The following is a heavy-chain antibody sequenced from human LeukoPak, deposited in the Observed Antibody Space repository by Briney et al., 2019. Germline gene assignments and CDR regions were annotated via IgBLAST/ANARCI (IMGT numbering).Heavy chain of an antibody. V-gene: IGHV3-30*18. Sequence: GRPLRLSCAASGFTFSSYGVHWVRQAPGKGLEWVAVISYDGSNKYYADSVKGRFTISRDNSKNTLYLQMNSLRAEDTAVYYCAKAGAYDSSGYYDYWGQGTLVTVSS. CDR1: GFTFSSYG. J-gene: IGHJ4*02. D-gene: IGHD3-22*01. CDR3: AKAGAYDSSGYYDY. CDR2: ISYDGSNK.